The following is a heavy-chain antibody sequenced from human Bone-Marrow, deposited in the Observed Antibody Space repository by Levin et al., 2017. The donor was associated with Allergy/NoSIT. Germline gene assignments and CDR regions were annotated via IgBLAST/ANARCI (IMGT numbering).Heavy chain of an antibody. V-gene: IGHV3-23*01. Sequence: GESLKISCVASGVTFSGHAVAWVRQAPGKGLEWVSAISGTGDSTFYADSVRGRFTISRDSSSHTLYLQMNSLRAEDTAVYYCAKDLGAQEDYDFLTGLFDYWGQGTLVTVSS. J-gene: IGHJ4*02. CDR2: ISGTGDST. CDR1: GVTFSGHA. CDR3: AKDLGAQEDYDFLTGLFDY. D-gene: IGHD3-9*01.